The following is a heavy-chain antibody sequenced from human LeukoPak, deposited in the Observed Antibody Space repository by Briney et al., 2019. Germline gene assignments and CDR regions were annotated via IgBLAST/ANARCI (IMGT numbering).Heavy chain of an antibody. Sequence: ASVKVSCKASGGTFSSYAISWVRQAPGQGLEWMGGIIPIFGTANYAQKFQGRVTITADESTSTAYMELSSLRSEDTAVYYCARVWELRDWFDPWGQGTLVTVS. CDR3: ARVWELRDWFDP. D-gene: IGHD1-26*01. J-gene: IGHJ5*02. V-gene: IGHV1-69*13. CDR1: GGTFSSYA. CDR2: IIPIFGTA.